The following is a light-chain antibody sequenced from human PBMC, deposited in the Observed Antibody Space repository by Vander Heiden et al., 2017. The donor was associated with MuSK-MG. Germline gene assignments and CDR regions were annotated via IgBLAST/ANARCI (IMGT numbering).Light chain of an antibody. J-gene: IGKJ1*01. V-gene: IGKV1-39*01. CDR3: RVSDTTART. Sequence: DIQMTQAPSSMPASVGGRVTITRRSRQSFSSYLNWYQQKPGKGPKLLNYDPSCLQSADPSTFTVNRGQIDFTLSVVCKQPIDFATSFSRVSDTTARTFGQGTKVEIK. CDR1: QSFSSY. CDR2: DPS.